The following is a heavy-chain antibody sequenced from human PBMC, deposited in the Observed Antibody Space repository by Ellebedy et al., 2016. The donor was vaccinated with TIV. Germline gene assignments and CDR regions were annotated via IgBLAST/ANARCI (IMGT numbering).Heavy chain of an antibody. CDR3: ARLHGLWFGEVDY. CDR2: INHSGST. Sequence: SETLSLTXAVYGGSFSDYSWTWIRQPPGKGLEWIGEINHSGSTSYNPSLKSRVTISVDTSKNQFSLKLSSVTAADTAVYYRARLHGLWFGEVDYWGQGTLVTVSS. V-gene: IGHV4-34*01. CDR1: GGSFSDYS. D-gene: IGHD3-10*01. J-gene: IGHJ4*02.